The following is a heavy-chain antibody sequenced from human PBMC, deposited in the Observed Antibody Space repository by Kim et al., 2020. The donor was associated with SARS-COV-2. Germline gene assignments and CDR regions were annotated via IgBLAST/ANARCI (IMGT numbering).Heavy chain of an antibody. Sequence: GESLKISCKGSGYSFTSYWIGWVRQMPGKGLEWMGIIYPGDSDTRYSPSFQGQVTISADKSISTAYLQWSSLKASDTAMYYCARAYGGNSGYRKFFDYWGQGTLVPVAS. CDR1: GYSFTSYW. V-gene: IGHV5-51*01. CDR2: IYPGDSDT. J-gene: IGHJ4*02. CDR3: ARAYGGNSGYRKFFDY. D-gene: IGHD4-17*01.